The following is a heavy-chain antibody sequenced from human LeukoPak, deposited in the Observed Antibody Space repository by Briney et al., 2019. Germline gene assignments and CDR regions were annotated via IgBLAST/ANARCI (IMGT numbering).Heavy chain of an antibody. J-gene: IGHJ4*02. Sequence: SGGSLRLSCAASGFTFSSYWMSWVRQAPGKGLEWVANIKQDGSEKYYVDSVKGRFTISRDNAKNSLYLQMNSLRAEDTAVYYCAKDGTDHYYDSSGRFDYWGQGTLVTVSS. V-gene: IGHV3-7*01. CDR3: AKDGTDHYYDSSGRFDY. D-gene: IGHD3-22*01. CDR2: IKQDGSEK. CDR1: GFTFSSYW.